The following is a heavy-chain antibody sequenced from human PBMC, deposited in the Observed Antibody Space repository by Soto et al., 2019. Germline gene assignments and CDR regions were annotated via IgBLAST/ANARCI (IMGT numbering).Heavy chain of an antibody. V-gene: IGHV3-30*18. D-gene: IGHD5-18*01. Sequence: LXXSCAASVFTFSSYGMHWVRQAPAKGLEWVAVISYDGSNKYYADSVKGRFTISRDNSKNTLYLQMNSLRAEDTAVYYCAKDRLRGYSYGYGSVSDYWGQGTLVTVSS. CDR2: ISYDGSNK. J-gene: IGHJ4*02. CDR3: AKDRLRGYSYGYGSVSDY. CDR1: VFTFSSYG.